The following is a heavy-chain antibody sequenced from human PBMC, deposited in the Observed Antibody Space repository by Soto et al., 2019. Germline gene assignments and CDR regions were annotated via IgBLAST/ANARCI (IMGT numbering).Heavy chain of an antibody. V-gene: IGHV4-31*03. Sequence: NPSETLSLTCTVSGGSISSGGYYWSWIRQHPGKGLEWIGYIYYSGSTYYNPSLKSRVTISVDTSQTQFSLKLSSVTAADTAVYYCARVGGINWFDPWGQGTLVTVSS. CDR1: GGSISSGGYY. CDR3: ARVGGINWFDP. CDR2: IYYSGST. D-gene: IGHD1-20*01. J-gene: IGHJ5*02.